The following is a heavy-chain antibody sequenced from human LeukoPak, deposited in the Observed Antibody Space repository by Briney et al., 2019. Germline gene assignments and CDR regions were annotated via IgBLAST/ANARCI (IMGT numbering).Heavy chain of an antibody. J-gene: IGHJ6*03. CDR3: ARAWVTGIKNYYYYYMDV. Sequence: SGTLSLTCSVSGGSISSFYWSWVRQPAGKGLEWIGRIFASGGTSYNPSLKSRVTISVDKSKNQFSLNLSSVTAADTAVYFCARAWVTGIKNYYYYYMDVWGKGTTVTVSS. CDR1: GGSISSFY. V-gene: IGHV4-4*07. D-gene: IGHD2-21*02. CDR2: IFASGGT.